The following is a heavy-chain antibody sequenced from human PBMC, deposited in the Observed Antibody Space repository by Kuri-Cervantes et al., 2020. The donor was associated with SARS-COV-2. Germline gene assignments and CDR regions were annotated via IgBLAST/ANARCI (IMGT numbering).Heavy chain of an antibody. D-gene: IGHD2-2*01. J-gene: IGHJ6*02. V-gene: IGHV1-46*03. CDR1: GYTFTSYY. CDR2: INPSGGST. Sequence: SVKVSCKASGYTFTSYYMHWVRQAPGRGLEWMGIINPSGGSTSYAQKFQGRVTMTRDTSTSTVYMELSSLRSEDTAVYYCARVVPAAINGMDVWGQGTTVTVSS. CDR3: ARVVPAAINGMDV.